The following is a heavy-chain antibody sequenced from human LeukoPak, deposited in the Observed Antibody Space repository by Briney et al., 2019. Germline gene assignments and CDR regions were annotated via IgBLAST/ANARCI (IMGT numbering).Heavy chain of an antibody. V-gene: IGHV4-4*07. CDR2: IYTSEST. CDR1: GGSFSGYY. CDR3: ARDRWFGESNGPFDY. J-gene: IGHJ4*02. Sequence: SETLSLTCAVYGGSFSGYYWSWIRQPAGKGLEWIGRIYTSESTNYNPSLKSRVTISVDTSRNQFSLKLSSVTAADTAVYYCARDRWFGESNGPFDYWGQGTLVTVSS. D-gene: IGHD3-10*01.